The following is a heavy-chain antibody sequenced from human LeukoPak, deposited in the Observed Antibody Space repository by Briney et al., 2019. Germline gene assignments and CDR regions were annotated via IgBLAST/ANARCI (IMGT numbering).Heavy chain of an antibody. CDR3: ARGRNDNGGMFFDS. D-gene: IGHD4-23*01. CDR1: GVSMRSFY. J-gene: IGHJ5*01. V-gene: IGHV4-59*01. Sequence: SETLSLTCTVSGVSMRSFYWSWIRQAPGKGLEWIGFISHSGYTSYSPSLKSRVAISVDTSKRHFSLRLSSMTAADTAIYYCARGRNDNGGMFFDSWAQGNLVTVSS. CDR2: ISHSGYT.